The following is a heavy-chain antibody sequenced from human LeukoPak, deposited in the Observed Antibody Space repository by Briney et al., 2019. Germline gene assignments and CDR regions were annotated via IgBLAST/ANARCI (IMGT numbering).Heavy chain of an antibody. CDR1: GFTFSSYG. J-gene: IGHJ4*02. CDR3: ARERSDWSFDY. CDR2: ISYDGNHK. D-gene: IGHD3-9*01. Sequence: GGSLRLSCAASGFTFSSYGMHWVRQAPGKGLEWVAMISYDGNHKYYVDSVKGRFTLYRDNSKNTLYLQMNSLRTEDTAVYYCARERSDWSFDYWGQGTLVTVSS. V-gene: IGHV3-30*03.